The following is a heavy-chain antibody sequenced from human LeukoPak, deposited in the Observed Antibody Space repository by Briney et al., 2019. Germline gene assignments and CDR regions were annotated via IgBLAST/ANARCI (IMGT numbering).Heavy chain of an antibody. J-gene: IGHJ4*02. Sequence: GGSLRLSCAASGFTFSSYSMNWVRQAPGKGLEWVSSISSSSSYIYYADSVKGRFTISRDNAKNSLYLQMNSLGAEDTAVYYCTFNSGSYYGFDYWGQGTLVTVSS. CDR2: ISSSSSYI. CDR1: GFTFSSYS. CDR3: TFNSGSYYGFDY. D-gene: IGHD1-26*01. V-gene: IGHV3-21*01.